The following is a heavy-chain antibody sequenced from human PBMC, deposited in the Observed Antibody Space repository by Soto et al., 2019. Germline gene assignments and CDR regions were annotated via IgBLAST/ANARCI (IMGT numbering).Heavy chain of an antibody. V-gene: IGHV3-23*01. J-gene: IGHJ4*02. Sequence: EVQLLESGGGLVQPGGSLRLSCAASGFTFSSYAMSWVRQAPGKGLEWVSAISGSGGSTYYADSVKGRFTISRDNSKNTLDLQINSLRAEDTAVYYCAKDCRGGSGLWSFDYWGQGTLVTVSS. CDR2: ISGSGGST. D-gene: IGHD2-15*01. CDR1: GFTFSSYA. CDR3: AKDCRGGSGLWSFDY.